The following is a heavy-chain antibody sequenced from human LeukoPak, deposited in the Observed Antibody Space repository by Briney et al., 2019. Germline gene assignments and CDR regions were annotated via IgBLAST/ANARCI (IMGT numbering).Heavy chain of an antibody. V-gene: IGHV4-4*02. CDR3: AREGGPYRPLDY. CDR2: VNLQGST. Sequence: GSLRLSCAASGFAFGSHWMHWVRQPPGKGLEWIGEVNLQGSTNYNPSLMGRVAISVDKSENHVSLQLTSVTAADTAVYYCAREGGPYRPLDYSGQGTLVTVSS. J-gene: IGHJ4*02. CDR1: GFAFGSHW.